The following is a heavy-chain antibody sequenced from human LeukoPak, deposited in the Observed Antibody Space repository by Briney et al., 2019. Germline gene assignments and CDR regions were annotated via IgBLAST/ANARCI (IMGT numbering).Heavy chain of an antibody. CDR1: GFTFSRDW. Sequence: GGSLRLSCAASGFTFSRDWMHWVRQAPGKGPEWVSRISDDGSITTYADSVQGRFTISRNNAKTTMFLQMNSLRAEDTAVYFCARRFYQTNVYDRHFDHWGQGILVTVSS. CDR3: ARRFYQTNVYDRHFDH. V-gene: IGHV3-74*03. D-gene: IGHD2-8*01. J-gene: IGHJ4*02. CDR2: ISDDGSIT.